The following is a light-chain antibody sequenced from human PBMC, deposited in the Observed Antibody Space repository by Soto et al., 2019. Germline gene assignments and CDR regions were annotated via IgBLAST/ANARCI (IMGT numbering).Light chain of an antibody. CDR2: GGS. J-gene: IGKJ5*01. CDR3: QQYGSSIT. Sequence: DIVFTQSPCTLSFSPLERSTLSCRASQSVSSNHLAWYQQKPGQAPRLLIYGGSSRATGIPVRFSGSGSETDFTLTISRLEPEDFAVFYCQQYGSSITFGQGTRLEIK. V-gene: IGKV3-20*01. CDR1: QSVSSNH.